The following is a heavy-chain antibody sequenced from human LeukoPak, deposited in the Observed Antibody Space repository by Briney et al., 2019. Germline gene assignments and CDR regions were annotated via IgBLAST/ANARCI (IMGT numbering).Heavy chain of an antibody. V-gene: IGHV3-23*01. CDR1: GFTFDNYA. J-gene: IGHJ3*02. Sequence: GGSLRLSCKASGFTFDNYAMSWVRQAPGKGLEWVSGISGSGGSTYYADSVKGRFTISRDNSKNTLYLQMNSLRAEDTAVYYCAKFGAITSYAFDIWGQGTMATVSS. CDR3: AKFGAITSYAFDI. CDR2: ISGSGGST. D-gene: IGHD1-26*01.